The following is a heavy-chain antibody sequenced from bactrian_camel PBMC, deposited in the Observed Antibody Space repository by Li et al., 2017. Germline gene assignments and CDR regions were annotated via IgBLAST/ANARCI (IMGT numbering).Heavy chain of an antibody. V-gene: IGHV3S10*01. CDR1: GFTFSSYT. J-gene: IGHJ4*01. D-gene: IGHD3*01. Sequence: DVQLVESGGGLVKPGGSLRLSCAASGFTFSSYTMTWVRQAPGKGLEWVSGIVAEVSPNYADSVKGRFTISQDNSKNRLSLQMNSLKPEDTARYYCGRGFSKGLGPNCQYNFSGRGTQVTVS. CDR2: IVAEVSP.